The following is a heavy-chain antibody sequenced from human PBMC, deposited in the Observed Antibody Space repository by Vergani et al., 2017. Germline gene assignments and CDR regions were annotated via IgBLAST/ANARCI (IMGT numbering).Heavy chain of an antibody. CDR1: GYSISSGYY. J-gene: IGHJ3*01. CDR2: IYTSGAT. D-gene: IGHD2-21*01. Sequence: QVQLQESGPGLVKPSETLSLTCTVSGYSISSGYYWSWIRQPPGKGLEWIGRIYTSGATNYNPSLRSRAIMSVDASKKQFSLKLTSVTAADTAVYYCARDGGEYDKDALDVWGQGTKVTVTS. CDR3: ARDGGEYDKDALDV. V-gene: IGHV4-61*02.